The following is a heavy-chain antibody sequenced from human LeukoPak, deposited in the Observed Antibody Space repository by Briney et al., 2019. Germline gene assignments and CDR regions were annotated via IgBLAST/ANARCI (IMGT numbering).Heavy chain of an antibody. Sequence: GGSLRLSCAASGFTFSDYYMSWIRQAPGKGLEWVSYISSSGSTIYYADSVKGRFTISRDNAKYSLYLQMNSLRAEGAAVYYWARDPLGLQDIVVVPAAIPFDPWGQGSLVTVSS. CDR1: GFTFSDYY. J-gene: IGHJ5*02. D-gene: IGHD2-2*01. V-gene: IGHV3-11*01. CDR3: ARDPLGLQDIVVVPAAIPFDP. CDR2: ISSSGSTI.